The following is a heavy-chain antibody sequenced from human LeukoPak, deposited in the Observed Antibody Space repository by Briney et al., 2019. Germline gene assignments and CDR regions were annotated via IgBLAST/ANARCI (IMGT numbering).Heavy chain of an antibody. CDR1: GFTFSSYS. CDR2: ISSSSSTI. Sequence: GGSLRLSCAASGFTFSSYSINWVRQAPGKGLEWVSYISSSSSTIYYADSVKGRFTISRDNSKNTLYLQMNSLRAEDTAVYYCAKEGRDSSGYYRGFDYWGQGTLVTVSS. J-gene: IGHJ4*02. V-gene: IGHV3-48*01. D-gene: IGHD3-22*01. CDR3: AKEGRDSSGYYRGFDY.